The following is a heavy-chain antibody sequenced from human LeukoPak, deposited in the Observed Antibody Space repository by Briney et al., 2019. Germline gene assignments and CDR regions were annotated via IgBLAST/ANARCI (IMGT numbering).Heavy chain of an antibody. CDR1: GGSLSLYY. J-gene: IGHJ6*02. CDR3: ASASRSPYGLDV. CDR2: AYTSGSA. V-gene: IGHV4-4*07. Sequence: SETLSLTCNVSGGSLSLYYWSWVRQPAGKELEWIGRAYTSGSANYNPSLNSRVTMSLDTSKHQFSLRLTSVTAADTAVYYCASASRSPYGLDVWGQGTTVIVAS. D-gene: IGHD1-26*01.